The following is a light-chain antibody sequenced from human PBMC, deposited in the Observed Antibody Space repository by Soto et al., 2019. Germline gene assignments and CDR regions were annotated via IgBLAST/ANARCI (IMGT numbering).Light chain of an antibody. V-gene: IGKV3-15*01. CDR3: QQYNNWPRT. CDR2: SAS. J-gene: IGKJ1*01. Sequence: EIVMTQSPATLSVSPEERATLSCRASQSVSSNLAWHQQKPGQAPRLLIYSASTRATGIPARFSGSGSGTEFTLTISSLQSEDFAIYYCQQYNNWPRTFGQGTKVEIK. CDR1: QSVSSN.